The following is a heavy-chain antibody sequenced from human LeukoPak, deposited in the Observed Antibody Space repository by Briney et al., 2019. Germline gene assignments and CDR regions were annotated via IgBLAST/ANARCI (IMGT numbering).Heavy chain of an antibody. Sequence: SETLSLTCTVSGGSISSYYWSWIRKPPGKGLEWIGEINHSGSTNYNPSLKSRVTISVDTSKNQFSLKLSSVTAADTAVYYCARRRYYATSSAFDYWGQGTLVTVSS. CDR2: INHSGST. V-gene: IGHV4-34*01. CDR3: ARRRYYATSSAFDY. CDR1: GGSISSYY. J-gene: IGHJ4*02. D-gene: IGHD3-10*01.